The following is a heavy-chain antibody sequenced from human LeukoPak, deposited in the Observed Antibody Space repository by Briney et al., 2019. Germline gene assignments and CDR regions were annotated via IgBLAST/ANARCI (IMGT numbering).Heavy chain of an antibody. J-gene: IGHJ4*02. CDR1: GFTFISYW. CDR2: INNNGSIT. D-gene: IGHD3-22*01. Sequence: GGSLRLSCAASGFTFISYWMHWVRQAPGKGVVWVSRINNNGSITNYADSVKGRFTISRDNAKNTVYLQMNSLRAEDTAVYYCARAYYDSSGRYFDYWGQGTLVTVSS. V-gene: IGHV3-74*01. CDR3: ARAYYDSSGRYFDY.